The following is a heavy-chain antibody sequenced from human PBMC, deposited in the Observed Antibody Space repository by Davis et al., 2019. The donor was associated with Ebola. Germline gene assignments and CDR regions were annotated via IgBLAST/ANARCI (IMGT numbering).Heavy chain of an antibody. CDR1: GFTFTGYY. Sequence: SVKVSCKASGFTFTGYYIHWVRQAPGQGLEWMGGIIPIFGTANYAQKFQGRVTITADESTSTAYMELSSLRSEDTAVYYCARSRTWTSGPGNNFDYWGQGTLVTVSS. J-gene: IGHJ4*02. CDR3: ARSRTWTSGPGNNFDY. V-gene: IGHV1-69*13. CDR2: IIPIFGTA. D-gene: IGHD3-10*01.